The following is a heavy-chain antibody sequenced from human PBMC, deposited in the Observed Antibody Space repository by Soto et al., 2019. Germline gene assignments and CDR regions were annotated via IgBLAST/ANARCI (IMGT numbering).Heavy chain of an antibody. CDR1: GFTFSSYA. Sequence: GGSLRLSCAASGFTFSSYAMSWVRQAPGKGLEWVSAISGSGGSTYYADSVKGRFTISRDNSKNTLYRQMNSLRAEDTAVYYCAKDRGNTMVRGPYNWFDPWGQGTLVTVSS. V-gene: IGHV3-23*01. D-gene: IGHD3-10*01. J-gene: IGHJ5*02. CDR2: ISGSGGST. CDR3: AKDRGNTMVRGPYNWFDP.